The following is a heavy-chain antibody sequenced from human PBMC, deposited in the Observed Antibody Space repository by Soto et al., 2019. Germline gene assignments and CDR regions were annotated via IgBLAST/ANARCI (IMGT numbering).Heavy chain of an antibody. CDR1: RYTFTTYD. D-gene: IGHD2-8*01. V-gene: IGHV1-18*01. J-gene: IGHJ6*02. CDR2: ISTYNGDT. Sequence: AAVRGSCKASRYTFTTYDISWVRQPPGQGREGMGRISTYNGDTTYIQSLQGRLNMPTHTSTATAYMDIRSLRSDDTAVYYCARDTSPVLMVNATNLYGMDVWGHGTPVTVSS. CDR3: ARDTSPVLMVNATNLYGMDV.